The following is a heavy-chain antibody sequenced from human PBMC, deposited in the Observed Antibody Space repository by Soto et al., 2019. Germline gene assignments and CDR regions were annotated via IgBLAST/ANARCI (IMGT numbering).Heavy chain of an antibody. D-gene: IGHD2-15*01. J-gene: IGHJ3*02. V-gene: IGHV3-7*01. Sequence: PGGSLRLSCAASGFTFSSYWMSWVRQAPGKGLEWVANIKQDGSEKYYVDSVKGRFTISRDNAKNSLYLQMNSLRAEDTAVYYGARDGGCSGGSCYSSGDAFDIWGQGTMVTVSS. CDR2: IKQDGSEK. CDR1: GFTFSSYW. CDR3: ARDGGCSGGSCYSSGDAFDI.